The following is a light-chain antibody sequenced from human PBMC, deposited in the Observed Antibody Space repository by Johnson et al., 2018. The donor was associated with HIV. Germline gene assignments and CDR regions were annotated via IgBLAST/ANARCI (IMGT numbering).Light chain of an antibody. CDR3: GTWDSSLSAYV. CDR2: ETN. J-gene: IGLJ1*01. V-gene: IGLV1-51*02. CDR1: SSNIGNNY. Sequence: QSVLTQPPSVSAAPGQKVTISCSGSSSNIGNNYVSWYQQIPGTAPKLLIYETNKRPSGIPDRFSGSKSGTSATLGITGLQTGDEADYYCGTWDSSLSAYVFGTGTKVTVL.